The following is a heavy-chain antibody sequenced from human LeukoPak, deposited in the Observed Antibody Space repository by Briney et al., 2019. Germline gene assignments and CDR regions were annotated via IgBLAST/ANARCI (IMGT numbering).Heavy chain of an antibody. J-gene: IGHJ4*02. CDR1: GGSISSYY. CDR3: ARHRFYYDSSGYHPDFDY. D-gene: IGHD3-22*01. V-gene: IGHV4-59*08. CDR2: IYYSGST. Sequence: NPSETLSLTCTVSGGSISSYYWSWIRQPPGKGLEWIGYIYYSGSTNYNPSLKSRVTISVDTSKNQFSLKLSSVTAADTAVYYCARHRFYYDSSGYHPDFDYWGQGTLVTVSS.